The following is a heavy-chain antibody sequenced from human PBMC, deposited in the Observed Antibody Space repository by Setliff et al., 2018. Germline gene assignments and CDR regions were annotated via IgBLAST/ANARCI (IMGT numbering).Heavy chain of an antibody. CDR1: GNSFTNYW. CDR2: VYPGDSDT. J-gene: IGHJ4*02. CDR3: ARPLRDYDILTGYPEINY. D-gene: IGHD3-9*01. Sequence: GESLKISCKGSGNSFTNYWIGWVRQMPGKGLEWMGIVYPGDSDTQYSPSFQGQVTISADKSISTAYLQWSSLKASDTAMYYCARPLRDYDILTGYPEINYWGQGTLVTVSS. V-gene: IGHV5-51*01.